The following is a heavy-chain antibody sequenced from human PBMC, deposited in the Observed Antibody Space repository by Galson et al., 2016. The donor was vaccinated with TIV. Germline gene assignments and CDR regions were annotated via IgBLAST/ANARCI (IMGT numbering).Heavy chain of an antibody. J-gene: IGHJ5*02. V-gene: IGHV5-10-1*01. Sequence: QSGAEVKKPGESLRISCKTSGYSFTNYWITWVRQMPGKGLEWTGRIDSSDSYANYSPTFEGHVTISTDKSISTAYLQWTSLKASDSAIYYCARSASAGSGWVDPWGQGTLVTVSS. CDR3: ARSASAGSGWVDP. CDR2: IDSSDSYA. CDR1: GYSFTNYW. D-gene: IGHD3-10*01.